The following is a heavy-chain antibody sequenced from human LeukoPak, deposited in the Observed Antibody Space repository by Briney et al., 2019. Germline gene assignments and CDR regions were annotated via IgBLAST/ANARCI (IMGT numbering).Heavy chain of an antibody. CDR1: GYTFTSYY. Sequence: ASVKVSCKASGYTFTSYYMHWVRQAPGQGLEWMGIINPSGGSTSYAQKFQGRVTMTRDTSTSTVYMELSSLRSEDTAVYYCAREAYCGGDCYYYYYGMDVWGQGTTVTVSS. V-gene: IGHV1-46*01. CDR3: AREAYCGGDCYYYYYGMDV. CDR2: INPSGGST. D-gene: IGHD2-21*02. J-gene: IGHJ6*02.